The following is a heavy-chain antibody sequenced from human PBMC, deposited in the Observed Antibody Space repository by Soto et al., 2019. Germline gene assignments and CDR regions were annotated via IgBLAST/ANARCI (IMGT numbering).Heavy chain of an antibody. J-gene: IGHJ4*02. D-gene: IGHD4-17*01. CDR1: GFTFSSYG. V-gene: IGHV3-30*18. Sequence: QVQLVESGGGVVQPGRSLRLSCAASGFTFSSYGMHWVRQAPGKGLEWVAVISYDGSNKYYADSVKGRFTISRDNSKNTLYLQMNSLRAEDTAVYYCAKDSDTVDEPDYWGQGTLVTVSS. CDR2: ISYDGSNK. CDR3: AKDSDTVDEPDY.